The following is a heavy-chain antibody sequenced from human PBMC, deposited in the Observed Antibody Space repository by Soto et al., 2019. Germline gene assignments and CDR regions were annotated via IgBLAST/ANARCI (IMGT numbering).Heavy chain of an antibody. CDR1: GGSISSSHYY. Sequence: PSETLALTCTVSGGSISSSHYYWGWIRLPPGKGLECIASIYYGGNTYYNPSLKSRAIISINTSMDHFSLNLSSVTAACTCVYYSAGTPATPCNWY. CDR3: AGTPATPCNWY. CDR2: IYYGGNT. D-gene: IGHD2-15*01. J-gene: IGHJ5*01. V-gene: IGHV4-39*02.